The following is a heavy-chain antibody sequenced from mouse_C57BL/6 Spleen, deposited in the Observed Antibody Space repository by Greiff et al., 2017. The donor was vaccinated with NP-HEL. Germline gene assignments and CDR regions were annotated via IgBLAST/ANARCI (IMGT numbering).Heavy chain of an antibody. V-gene: IGHV1-76*01. CDR2: IYPGSGNT. Sequence: QVQLQQSGAELVRPGASVKLSCKASGYTFTDYYINWVKQRPGQGLEWIARIYPGSGNTYYNEKFKSKATLTVDKSSSTAYMQLSSLTSEDSAVYYCARTDGSWGQGTTLTVSS. CDR3: ARTDGS. J-gene: IGHJ2*01. CDR1: GYTFTDYY.